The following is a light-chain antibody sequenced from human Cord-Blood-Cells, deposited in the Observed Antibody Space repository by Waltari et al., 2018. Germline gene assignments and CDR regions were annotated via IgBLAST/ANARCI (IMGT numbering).Light chain of an antibody. CDR1: QSVLYSSNNKNY. J-gene: IGKJ2*01. V-gene: IGKV4-1*01. CDR2: WAS. CDR3: QQYYSTPYT. Sequence: DIVMTQSPDSLAVSLGERATINCKSSQSVLYSSNNKNYLAWYQQKPGQPPKLLIYWASTRESGVPYRFSGSGSGTDFTLTISRLQAEDVAVYYCQQYYSTPYTLGQGTKLEIK.